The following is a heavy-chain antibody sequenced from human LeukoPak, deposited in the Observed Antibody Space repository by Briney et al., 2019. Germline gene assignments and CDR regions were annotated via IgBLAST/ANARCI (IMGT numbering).Heavy chain of an antibody. Sequence: PSRTLSLTCTVSGGSISSGDYYWSWIRQPPGKGLEWIGYIYYSGSTYYNPSLKSRVTISVDTSKNQFSLKLSSVTAADTAVYYCARARITIFGVVINKPYNWFDPWGQGTLVTVSS. CDR2: IYYSGST. CDR1: GGSISSGDYY. CDR3: ARARITIFGVVINKPYNWFDP. V-gene: IGHV4-30-4*08. J-gene: IGHJ5*02. D-gene: IGHD3-3*01.